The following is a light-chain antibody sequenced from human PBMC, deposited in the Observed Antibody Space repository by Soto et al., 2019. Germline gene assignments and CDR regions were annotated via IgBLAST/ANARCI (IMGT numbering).Light chain of an antibody. CDR2: DAS. CDR3: QQSYSTLWT. V-gene: IGKV3-11*01. Sequence: EIVLTQSPATLSLSPGERATLSCRASQSVSSYLAWYQQKPGQAPRLLIYDASNLDTGVPARFSGSGSGTDFTLTISSLQPEDFATYYCQQSYSTLWTFGQGTKVDIK. CDR1: QSVSSY. J-gene: IGKJ1*01.